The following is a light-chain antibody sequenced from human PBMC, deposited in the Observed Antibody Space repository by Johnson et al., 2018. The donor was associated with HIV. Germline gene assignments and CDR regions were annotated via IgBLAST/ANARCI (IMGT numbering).Light chain of an antibody. CDR2: EDN. CDR3: GTWDSSLSENV. Sequence: QSVLTQPPSVSAAPGQKVTISCSGGRSNIGNNYVSWYQQLPGTTPKLLMYEDNERPSGIPDRFSGSKSGTSATLGISGLQTGDEADYYCGTWDSSLSENVFGTGTKVTVL. J-gene: IGLJ1*01. V-gene: IGLV1-51*02. CDR1: RSNIGNNY.